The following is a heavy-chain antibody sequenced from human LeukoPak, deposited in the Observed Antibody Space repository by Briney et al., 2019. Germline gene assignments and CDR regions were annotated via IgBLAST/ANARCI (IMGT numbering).Heavy chain of an antibody. J-gene: IGHJ6*02. V-gene: IGHV1-24*01. CDR3: ATDIHYCSSTSCYLYGMDV. D-gene: IGHD2-2*01. CDR1: GYTLTELS. CDR2: FDPEDGET. Sequence: ASVKVSCKVSGYTLTELSMHWVRQAPGKGLEWMGGFDPEDGETIYAQKFRGRVTMTEDTSTDTAYMELSSLRSEDTAVYYCATDIHYCSSTSCYLYGMDVWGQGTTVTVSS.